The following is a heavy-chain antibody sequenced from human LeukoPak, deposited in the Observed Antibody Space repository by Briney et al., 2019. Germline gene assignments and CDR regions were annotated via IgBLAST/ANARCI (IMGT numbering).Heavy chain of an antibody. CDR1: GYTFTGYY. D-gene: IGHD6-13*01. CDR3: ARATRAAGRTNNWFDP. Sequence: GASVKVSCKASGYTFTGYYMHWVRQAPGQGLEWMGWINPNSGGTNYAQKFQGRVTMTRNTSISTAYMELSSLRSEDTAVYYCARATRAAGRTNNWFDPWGQGTLVTVSS. CDR2: INPNSGGT. J-gene: IGHJ5*02. V-gene: IGHV1-2*02.